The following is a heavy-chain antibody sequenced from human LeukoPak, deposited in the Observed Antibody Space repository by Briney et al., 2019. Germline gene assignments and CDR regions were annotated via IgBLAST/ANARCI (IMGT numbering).Heavy chain of an antibody. CDR1: GFTFSSST. J-gene: IGHJ5*02. V-gene: IGHV3-21*01. D-gene: IGHD2/OR15-2a*01. CDR2: ISSSSDYI. Sequence: GGSLRLSCAASGFTFSSSTMNWVRRAPGKGLEWVSSISSSSDYIYYADSVKGRFTISRDNAKNSLYLQMNSLRAEDTAVYYCVRIPNSSNFPNWFDPWGQGTLVTVSS. CDR3: VRIPNSSNFPNWFDP.